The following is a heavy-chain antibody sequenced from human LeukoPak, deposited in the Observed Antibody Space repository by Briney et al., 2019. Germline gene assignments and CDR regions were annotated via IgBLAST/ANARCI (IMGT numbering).Heavy chain of an antibody. D-gene: IGHD3-3*01. Sequence: SETLSLTCTVSGGSISSYYWSWIRQPPGKGLEWIGYIYYSGSTNYNPSLESRVTISVDTSKHQFSLKLSSVTAADTAVYYCARVYYDFWSGHRTNYYMDVWGKGTTVTVSS. CDR2: IYYSGST. CDR3: ARVYYDFWSGHRTNYYMDV. CDR1: GGSISSYY. J-gene: IGHJ6*03. V-gene: IGHV4-59*01.